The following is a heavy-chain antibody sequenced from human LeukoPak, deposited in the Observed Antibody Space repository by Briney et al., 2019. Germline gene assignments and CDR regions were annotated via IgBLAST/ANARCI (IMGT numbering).Heavy chain of an antibody. Sequence: ASVKVSCKASGYTFTSYGISWVRQAPGQGLEWMGWISAYNGNTNYAQKLQGRVTMTTDTSTSTAYMELRSLRSDDTAVYYCARVGSNVLRFLEWLPNYYYYYMDVWGKGTTVTVSS. CDR3: ARVGSNVLRFLEWLPNYYYYYMDV. V-gene: IGHV1-18*01. CDR2: ISAYNGNT. CDR1: GYTFTSYG. D-gene: IGHD3-3*01. J-gene: IGHJ6*03.